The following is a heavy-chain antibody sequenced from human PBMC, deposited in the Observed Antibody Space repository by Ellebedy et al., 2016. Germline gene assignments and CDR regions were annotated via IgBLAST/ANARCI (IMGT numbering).Heavy chain of an antibody. CDR3: ARTSARPKWFDP. CDR1: GGTASNYV. J-gene: IGHJ5*02. Sequence: SVKVSXXASGGTASNYVISWVRQAPGQGLEWIGGIIPIFGTTNYAQKFQGRVTITADESTSTAYMELSSLRSEDTAVYYCARTSARPKWFDPWGQGTLVTVSS. CDR2: IIPIFGTT. D-gene: IGHD6-6*01. V-gene: IGHV1-69*13.